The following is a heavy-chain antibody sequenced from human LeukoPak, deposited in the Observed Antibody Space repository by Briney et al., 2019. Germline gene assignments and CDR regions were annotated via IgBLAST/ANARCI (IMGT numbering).Heavy chain of an antibody. V-gene: IGHV3-74*01. Sequence: GGSLRLSRAASGFTFSSYWMHWVRQAPGKGLVWVSRINSDGSSTSYADSVKGRLTISRDNAKNTLYLQMSSLRAEDTAVYYCARGGDIVVVPAAMGWSGYYFDYWGQGTLVTVSS. D-gene: IGHD2-2*01. CDR3: ARGGDIVVVPAAMGWSGYYFDY. J-gene: IGHJ4*02. CDR2: INSDGSST. CDR1: GFTFSSYW.